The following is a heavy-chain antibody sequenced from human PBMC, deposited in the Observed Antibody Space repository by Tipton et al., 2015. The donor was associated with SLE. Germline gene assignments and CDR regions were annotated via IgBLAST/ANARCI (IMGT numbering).Heavy chain of an antibody. CDR2: ISSSSSYI. D-gene: IGHD6-6*01. CDR1: GFTFSSYS. CDR3: GAARLPYYGMDV. V-gene: IGHV3-21*04. Sequence: SLRLSCAASGFTFSSYSMNWVRQAPGKGLEWVSSISSSSSYIYYADSVKGRFTISRDNAKNSLYLQMNSLRAEDTAVYYCGAARLPYYGMDVWGQGTTVTVSS. J-gene: IGHJ6*02.